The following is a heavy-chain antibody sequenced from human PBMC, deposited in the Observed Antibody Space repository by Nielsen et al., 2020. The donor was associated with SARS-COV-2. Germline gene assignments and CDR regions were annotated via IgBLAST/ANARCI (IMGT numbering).Heavy chain of an antibody. J-gene: IGHJ4*02. Sequence: GESLKISCAASGFTFNSYAMSWVRQAPGKGLEWVAVISYDGSNKYYADSVKGRFTISRDNSKNTLYLQMNSLRAEDTAVYYCARASMIVVVITPFDYWGQGTLVTVSS. CDR2: ISYDGSNK. V-gene: IGHV3-30-3*01. D-gene: IGHD3-22*01. CDR1: GFTFNSYA. CDR3: ARASMIVVVITPFDY.